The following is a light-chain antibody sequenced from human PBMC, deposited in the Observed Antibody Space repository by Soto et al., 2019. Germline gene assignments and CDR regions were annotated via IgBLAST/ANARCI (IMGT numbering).Light chain of an antibody. Sequence: DIVMAQSPDSLAVSLGERATINCKSSQTVLFTSDNQNYLAWYQQKPGQPPKLLISWASTRESGVPDRFSGSGSGTDFTLTISSLQAEDVAVYYCQQYYTTPLTFGWGTRVEIK. CDR2: WAS. J-gene: IGKJ4*01. CDR1: QTVLFTSDNQNY. CDR3: QQYYTTPLT. V-gene: IGKV4-1*01.